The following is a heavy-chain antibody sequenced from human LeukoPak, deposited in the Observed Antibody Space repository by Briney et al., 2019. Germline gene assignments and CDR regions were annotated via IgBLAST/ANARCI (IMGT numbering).Heavy chain of an antibody. D-gene: IGHD6-13*01. Sequence: ASVKVSCKASAYSFTGYYIHWVRQAPGQGLEWMGWINPKSGGTNYAQKFQGRVTMTRDTSISAAYMELSRLRSDDTAVFYCASRSTSSSAYYWGQGTLVTVSS. CDR2: INPKSGGT. J-gene: IGHJ4*02. CDR3: ASRSTSSSAYY. V-gene: IGHV1-2*02. CDR1: AYSFTGYY.